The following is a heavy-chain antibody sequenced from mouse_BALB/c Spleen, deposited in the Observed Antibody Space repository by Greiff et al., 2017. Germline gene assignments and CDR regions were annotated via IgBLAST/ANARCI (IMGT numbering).Heavy chain of an antibody. V-gene: IGHV1-19*01. D-gene: IGHD2-1*01. J-gene: IGHJ3*01. CDR2: VNPYNGGT. CDR3: ARYDGNYEAWFAY. CDR1: GYTFTDYY. Sequence: EVQLQQSGAELVKPGASVKMSCKASGYTFTDYYMDWVKQSHGESFEWIGRVNPYNGGTSYNQKFKGKATLTVDKSSSTAYMELNSLTSEDSAVYYCARYDGNYEAWFAYWGQGTLVTVSA.